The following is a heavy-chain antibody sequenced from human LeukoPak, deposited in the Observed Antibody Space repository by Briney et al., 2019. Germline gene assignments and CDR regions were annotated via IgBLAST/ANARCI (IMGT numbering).Heavy chain of an antibody. J-gene: IGHJ4*02. V-gene: IGHV4-59*01. Sequence: SETLSLTCTVSGGFISSYYWSWIRQPPGKGLEWIGYIYYSGSTNYNPSLKSRVTISVDTSKNQFSLKLSSVTAADTAVYYCARALSSGFGVATFDYWGQGTLVTVSS. CDR2: IYYSGST. CDR3: ARALSSGFGVATFDY. CDR1: GGFISSYY. D-gene: IGHD3-3*01.